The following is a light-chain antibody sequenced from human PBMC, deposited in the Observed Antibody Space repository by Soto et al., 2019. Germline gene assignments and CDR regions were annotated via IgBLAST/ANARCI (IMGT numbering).Light chain of an antibody. V-gene: IGKV2-28*01. CDR1: QTLMTSNGNNY. CDR3: MQALQTPWT. CDR2: LGS. Sequence: EIVRTQSPLTLPVTPGEPASISCRSSQTLMTSNGNNYLDWYLQKPGRSPQLLIHLGSSRASGVPDRFSGSGSGTDFTLKISRVEAEDVGVYYCMQALQTPWTFGQGTKVEIK. J-gene: IGKJ1*01.